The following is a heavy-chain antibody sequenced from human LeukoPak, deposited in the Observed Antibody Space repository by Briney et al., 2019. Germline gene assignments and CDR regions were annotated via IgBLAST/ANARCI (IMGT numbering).Heavy chain of an antibody. V-gene: IGHV3-48*03. CDR1: GFTFSSYE. CDR3: VIVVVVAATPDWFDP. D-gene: IGHD2-15*01. CDR2: ISISGSTI. J-gene: IGHJ5*02. Sequence: GGSLRLSCAASGFTFSSYEMNWVRQAPGKGLEWVSYISISGSTIYYADSVKGRFTISRDNAKNSLYLQMNSLRAEDTAVYYCVIVVVVAATPDWFDPWGQGTLVTVSS.